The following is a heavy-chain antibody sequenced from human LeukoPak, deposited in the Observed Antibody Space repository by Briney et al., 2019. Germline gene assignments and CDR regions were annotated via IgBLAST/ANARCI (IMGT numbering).Heavy chain of an antibody. V-gene: IGHV4-4*07. D-gene: IGHD2/OR15-2a*01. CDR2: IYSSGST. CDR1: GGSISNYY. J-gene: IGHJ4*02. Sequence: SETLSPTCSVSGGSISNYYWGWLRQPAGKGLEWIGRIYSSGSTNYNPSLKSRVTMSVDTSKNQFSLKLSSVTAADTAVYYCARDLGLKSMDYWGQGTLVSAS. CDR3: ARDLGLKSMDY.